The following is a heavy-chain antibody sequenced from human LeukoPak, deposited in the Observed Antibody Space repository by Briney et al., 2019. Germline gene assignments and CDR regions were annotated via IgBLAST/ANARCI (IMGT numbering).Heavy chain of an antibody. D-gene: IGHD6-13*01. CDR2: ISSNSRYT. V-gene: IGHV3-11*06. CDR3: ARVAEAAAFDY. Sequence: LSLTCAVYGGSFSGYYWSWIRQPAGKGLEWVSSISSNSRYTYYADSVKGRFTISRDNAKSSLYLQMNSLRADDTAVYYCARVAEAAAFDYWGQGTLVTVSS. J-gene: IGHJ4*02. CDR1: GGSFSGYY.